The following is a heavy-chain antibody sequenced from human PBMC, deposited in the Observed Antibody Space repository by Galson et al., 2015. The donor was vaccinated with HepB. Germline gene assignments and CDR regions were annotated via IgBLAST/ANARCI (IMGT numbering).Heavy chain of an antibody. CDR2: ISGTSNYI. V-gene: IGHV3-21*01. CDR3: ARDRPTAIAAAASFLH. CDR1: GFPFSSYN. D-gene: IGHD6-25*01. Sequence: SLRLSCAASGFPFSSYNMNWVRQAPGKGLEWVSSISGTSNYIYYADSVKGRFSISRDNAKNSLYLQMNSLRVEDTAVYYCARDRPTAIAAAASFLHWGQGTLVTVSS. J-gene: IGHJ1*01.